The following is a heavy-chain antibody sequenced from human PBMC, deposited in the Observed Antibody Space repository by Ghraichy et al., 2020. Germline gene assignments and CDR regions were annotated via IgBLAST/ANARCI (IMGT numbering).Heavy chain of an antibody. V-gene: IGHV4-59*01. CDR3: ARASFNSPHYYYGMDV. CDR1: GGSISSYY. J-gene: IGHJ6*02. Sequence: SETLSLTCTVSGGSISSYYWSWIRQPPGKGLEWIGYIYYSGSTNYNPSLKSRVTISVDTSKNQFSLKLSSVTAADTAVYYCARASFNSPHYYYGMDVWGQGTTVTVSS. D-gene: IGHD4-23*01. CDR2: IYYSGST.